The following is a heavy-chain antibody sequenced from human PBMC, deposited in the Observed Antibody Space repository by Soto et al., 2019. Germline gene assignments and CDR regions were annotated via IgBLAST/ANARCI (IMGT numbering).Heavy chain of an antibody. CDR3: ARQRLWFGDGYGMDV. J-gene: IGHJ6*02. CDR1: GGSISSSSYY. D-gene: IGHD3-10*01. Sequence: SETLSLTCTVSGGSISSSSYYWGWIRQPPGKGLEWIGSIYYSGSTYYNPSLKSRVTISVDTSKNQFSLKLSSVTAADTAVYYCARQRLWFGDGYGMDVWGQGTTVTVSS. CDR2: IYYSGST. V-gene: IGHV4-39*01.